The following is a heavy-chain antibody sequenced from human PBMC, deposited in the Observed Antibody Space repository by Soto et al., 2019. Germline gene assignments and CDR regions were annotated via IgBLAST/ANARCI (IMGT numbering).Heavy chain of an antibody. Sequence: PGGSLRLSCAASGFTVSSNYMSWVRQAPGKGLEWVSVIYSGGSTYYADSVKGRFTISRDNSKNTLFLQMNSLRVEDTALYYCAKTGGSGTYTAYYYYMGVWGKGTTVTVSS. CDR3: AKTGGSGTYTAYYYYMGV. D-gene: IGHD3-10*01. CDR1: GFTVSSNY. V-gene: IGHV3-53*01. CDR2: IYSGGST. J-gene: IGHJ6*03.